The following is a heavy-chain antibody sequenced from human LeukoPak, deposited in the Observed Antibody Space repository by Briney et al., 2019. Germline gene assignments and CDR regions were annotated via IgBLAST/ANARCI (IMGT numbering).Heavy chain of an antibody. V-gene: IGHV4-4*07. CDR1: SGSISSYY. CDR2: IYTSGST. D-gene: IGHD3-10*01. Sequence: SETLSLTCTVSSGSISSYYWSWIRQPAGKRLEWIGRIYTSGSTNYNPSLKSRVTMSVDTSKNQVSLKLTSVTAADTAVYYCARERGGEGAPDIWGQRTTVTVSS. J-gene: IGHJ3*02. CDR3: ARERGGEGAPDI.